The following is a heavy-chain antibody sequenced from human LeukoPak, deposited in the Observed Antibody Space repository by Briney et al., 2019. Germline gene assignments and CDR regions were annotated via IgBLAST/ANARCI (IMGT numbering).Heavy chain of an antibody. CDR2: TYYRSKWYN. V-gene: IGHV6-1*01. J-gene: IGHJ6*03. CDR3: ARSRFGVVMTYYYYMDV. Sequence: PSQTLSLTCAISGDSVSSNSAAWNWIRQSPSRDLEWLGRTYYRSKWYNDYAVSEKSRITINPDTSKNQFSLQLNSVTPEDTAVYYCARSRFGVVMTYYYYMDVWGKGTTVTVSS. CDR1: GDSVSSNSAA. D-gene: IGHD3-3*01.